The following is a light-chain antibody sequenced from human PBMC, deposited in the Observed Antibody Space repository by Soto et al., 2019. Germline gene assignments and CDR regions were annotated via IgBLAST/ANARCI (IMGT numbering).Light chain of an antibody. CDR1: QSVSSSY. V-gene: IGKV3-20*01. CDR3: QQYGSSLFT. Sequence: EIVLTQSPGTRSLSPGEIATLSCSASQSVSSSYLAWYQQKPGQAPRLLIYGASSSATGIPDRFSGSGSGRDFTLNISRLEREDFAVYSCQQYGSSLFTFGAGIKVDIK. CDR2: GAS. J-gene: IGKJ3*01.